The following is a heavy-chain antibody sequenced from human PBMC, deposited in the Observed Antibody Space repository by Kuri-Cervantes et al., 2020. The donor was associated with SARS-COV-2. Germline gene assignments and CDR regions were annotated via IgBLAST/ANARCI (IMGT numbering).Heavy chain of an antibody. CDR2: IYYSGGT. V-gene: IGHV4-61*01. CDR3: ARRPNSGSAPMDV. CDR1: GGSVSSGSYH. D-gene: IGHD3-10*01. Sequence: SETLSLTCTVSGGSVSSGSYHWSWIRQPPGKGLEWIGYIYYSGGTNYNPSLKSRVTISADMSKNEFSLKLNSVTAADTAVYYCARRPNSGSAPMDVWGQGTTVTVSS. J-gene: IGHJ6*02.